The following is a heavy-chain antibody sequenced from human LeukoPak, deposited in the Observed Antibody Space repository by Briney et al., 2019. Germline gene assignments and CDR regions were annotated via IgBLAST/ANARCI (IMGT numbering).Heavy chain of an antibody. CDR3: ASRLVVTAGWYFDL. J-gene: IGHJ2*01. D-gene: IGHD2-21*02. V-gene: IGHV4-34*01. Sequence: PSETLSLTCAVYGGSFSGYYWSWIRQPPGKGLEWIGEINHSGSTNYNPSLKSRVTISVDTSKNQFSLKLSSVTAADTAVYYCASRLVVTAGWYFDLWGRGTLVTVSS. CDR2: INHSGST. CDR1: GGSFSGYY.